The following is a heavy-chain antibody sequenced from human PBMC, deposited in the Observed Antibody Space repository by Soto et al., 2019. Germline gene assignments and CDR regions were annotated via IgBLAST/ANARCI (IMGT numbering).Heavy chain of an antibody. J-gene: IGHJ6*02. Sequence: QLQLQESGPGLVKPSETLSLTCTISGGSISSSRYYWGWIRQPPGKGLEWIGSIYYSGSTYYNASLKSRVTISVDTSKNQFSLKLSPVTAADTAVYYCATKTGGGWEDGMDVWGQGTTVTVSS. V-gene: IGHV4-39*01. CDR1: GGSISSSRYY. D-gene: IGHD6-19*01. CDR3: ATKTGGGWEDGMDV. CDR2: IYYSGST.